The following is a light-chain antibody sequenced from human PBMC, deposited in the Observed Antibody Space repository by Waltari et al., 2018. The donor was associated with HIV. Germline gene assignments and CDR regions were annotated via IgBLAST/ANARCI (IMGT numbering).Light chain of an antibody. CDR1: SSDIGLSHF. CDR3: FSYAGNNYLL. CDR2: EGR. J-gene: IGLJ2*01. V-gene: IGLV2-8*01. Sequence: QSALTQPPSASGSPGQSVTISCAGTSSDIGLSHFVSWYQHHPGKAPKLMISEGRRRPSGVPDRFSGSKSGNTASLTVSGLQAEDEAAYYCFSYAGNNYLLFGGGTKLTVL.